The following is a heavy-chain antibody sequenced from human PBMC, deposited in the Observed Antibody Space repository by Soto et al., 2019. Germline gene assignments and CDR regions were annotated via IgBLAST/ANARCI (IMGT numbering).Heavy chain of an antibody. CDR2: IIPIFGTA. J-gene: IGHJ6*02. CDR3: ARVGLNHYGLDV. CDR1: GGTFSTYG. V-gene: IGHV1-69*13. D-gene: IGHD3-10*01. Sequence: ASVKVSCKPSGGTFSTYGFSWVRQAPGQGLEWMGGIIPIFGTANYAQKFQGRVKITADEFTSTVYMELSSLRSEDTAVYYCARVGLNHYGLDVWGQGTTVTVSS.